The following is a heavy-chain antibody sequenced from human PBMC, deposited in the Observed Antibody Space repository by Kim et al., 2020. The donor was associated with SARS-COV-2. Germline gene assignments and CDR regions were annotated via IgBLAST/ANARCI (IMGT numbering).Heavy chain of an antibody. CDR2: ISGSGENT. V-gene: IGHV3-23*01. Sequence: GGSLRLSCAASGFTFSSFAMSWVRQAPGKGLEWVSGISGSGENTYYADSVKGRFTISRDNSKNTLYLQMSSLRAEDTALYYCAKDGMRWLHHPGPGVDVWGQGTTVTVSS. J-gene: IGHJ6*02. CDR1: GFTFSSFA. D-gene: IGHD5-12*01. CDR3: AKDGMRWLHHPGPGVDV.